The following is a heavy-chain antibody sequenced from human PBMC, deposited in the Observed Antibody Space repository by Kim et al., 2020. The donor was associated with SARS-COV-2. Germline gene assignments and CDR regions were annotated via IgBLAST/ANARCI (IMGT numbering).Heavy chain of an antibody. D-gene: IGHD1-1*01. J-gene: IGHJ4*02. CDR2: ESH. V-gene: IGHV4-61*06. CDR3: ARWTHGFDY. Sequence: ESHNSNPSLQGLVTISVSTSKNQFSLKLSSVTAADTAVYYCARWTHGFDYWGQGTLVTVSS.